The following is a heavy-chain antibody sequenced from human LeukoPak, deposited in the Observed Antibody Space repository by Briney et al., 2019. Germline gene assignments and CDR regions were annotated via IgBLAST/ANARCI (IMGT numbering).Heavy chain of an antibody. CDR1: GYTFTSYG. CDR2: ISAYNGNT. V-gene: IGHV1-18*01. D-gene: IGHD3-10*01. CDR3: ASTIPRRPMVRGVITYYYGMDV. Sequence: ASVKVSCKASGYTFTSYGISWVRQAPGQGLEWMGWISAYNGNTNYAQKLQGRVTMTTDTSTSTAYMELRSLRSDDTAVYYCASTIPRRPMVRGVITYYYGMDVWGQGTTVTVSS. J-gene: IGHJ6*02.